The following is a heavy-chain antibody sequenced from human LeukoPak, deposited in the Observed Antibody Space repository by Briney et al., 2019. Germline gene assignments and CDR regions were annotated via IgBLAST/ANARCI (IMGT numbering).Heavy chain of an antibody. CDR2: INPNSGST. Sequence: ASVKVSCKASGYTFTGYYMHWVRQAPGQGLEWMGWINPNSGSTSYAQKFQGRVTMTRDTSTSTVYMELSSLRSEDTAVYYCARGSSLLYYYGMDVWGQGTTVTVSS. CDR1: GYTFTGYY. V-gene: IGHV1-46*01. J-gene: IGHJ6*02. D-gene: IGHD2-2*01. CDR3: ARGSSLLYYYGMDV.